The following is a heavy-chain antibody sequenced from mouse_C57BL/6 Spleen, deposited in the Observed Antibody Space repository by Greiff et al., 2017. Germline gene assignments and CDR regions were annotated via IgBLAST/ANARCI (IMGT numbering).Heavy chain of an antibody. V-gene: IGHV2-5*01. CDR1: GFSLTSYG. Sequence: VKLVESGPGLVQPSQSLSITCTVSGFSLTSYGVHWVRQSPGKGLEWLGVIWRGGSTDYNAAFMSRLSITKDNSKSQVFFKMNSLQADDTAIYYCAKNENYGYDDWFAYWGQGTLVTVSA. D-gene: IGHD2-2*01. CDR3: AKNENYGYDDWFAY. CDR2: IWRGGST. J-gene: IGHJ3*01.